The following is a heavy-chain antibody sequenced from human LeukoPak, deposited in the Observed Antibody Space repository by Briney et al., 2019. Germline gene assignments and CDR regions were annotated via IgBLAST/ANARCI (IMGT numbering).Heavy chain of an antibody. CDR2: ISGSGGST. Sequence: GGTLSLSCAASGFTFSSYGMSWVRQAPGKGLEWVSAISGSGGSTYYADSVKGRFTISRDNSKNTLYLQMNSLRAEDTAVYYCAKAAYGSESYYDPFDYWGRGTLVTVSS. D-gene: IGHD3-10*01. J-gene: IGHJ4*02. V-gene: IGHV3-23*01. CDR3: AKAAYGSESYYDPFDY. CDR1: GFTFSSYG.